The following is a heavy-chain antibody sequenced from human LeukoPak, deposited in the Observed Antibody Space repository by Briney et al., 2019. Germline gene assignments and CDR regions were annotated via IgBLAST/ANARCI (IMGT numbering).Heavy chain of an antibody. CDR2: IYYDGRT. CDR3: TRRSHCEGGSCPPV. J-gene: IGHJ6*02. CDR1: DDSISNTYYY. D-gene: IGHD2-15*01. V-gene: IGHV4-39*01. Sequence: TSETLSLTCTVSDDSISNTYYYWVWIRQPPGKGLEWIVTIYYDGRTYYNPSLKSRVTTSLNTSKNQFSRNLNSVTATDTAVYYCTRRSHCEGGSCPPVWGQGTTVTVSS.